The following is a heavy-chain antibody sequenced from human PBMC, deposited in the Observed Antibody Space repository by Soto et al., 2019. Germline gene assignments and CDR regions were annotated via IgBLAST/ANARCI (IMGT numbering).Heavy chain of an antibody. V-gene: IGHV1-18*01. CDR3: ARVSLFIAVAAPFDY. D-gene: IGHD6-19*01. CDR1: GYTFTSYG. J-gene: IGHJ4*02. Sequence: ASVKVSCKASGYTFTSYGISWVRQAPGQGLEWMGWISAYNGNTNYAQKLQGRVTMTTDTSTSTAYMELRSLRSGDTAVYYCARVSLFIAVAAPFDYWGQGTLVNVSS. CDR2: ISAYNGNT.